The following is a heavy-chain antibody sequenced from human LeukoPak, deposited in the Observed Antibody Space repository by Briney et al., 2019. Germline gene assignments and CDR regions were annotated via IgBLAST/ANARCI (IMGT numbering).Heavy chain of an antibody. CDR2: ISSRSGYI. J-gene: IGHJ5*02. D-gene: IGHD3-22*01. CDR1: GFTSSSYS. CDR3: ARDLGQYYDTSDNWFDP. V-gene: IGHV3-21*01. Sequence: GGSLRLSCAASGFTSSSYSMNWVRQAPGKGLEWVSSISSRSGYIYYADSVKGRFTISRDNAKNTLNLQMNSLRAEDTAVYYCARDLGQYYDTSDNWFDPWGQGTLVTVSS.